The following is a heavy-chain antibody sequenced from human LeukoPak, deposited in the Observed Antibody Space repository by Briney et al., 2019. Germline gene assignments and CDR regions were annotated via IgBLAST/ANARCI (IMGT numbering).Heavy chain of an antibody. Sequence: EASVKVSCKASGYTFTSYGISWVRQAPGQGLEWMGWISAYNGNTNYAQKLQGRVTMTTDTSTSTAYMELRSLRSDDTAVYYCARRVAARPGEHNFDYWGQGTLVTVSS. CDR2: ISAYNGNT. D-gene: IGHD6-6*01. CDR1: GYTFTSYG. CDR3: ARRVAARPGEHNFDY. V-gene: IGHV1-18*01. J-gene: IGHJ4*02.